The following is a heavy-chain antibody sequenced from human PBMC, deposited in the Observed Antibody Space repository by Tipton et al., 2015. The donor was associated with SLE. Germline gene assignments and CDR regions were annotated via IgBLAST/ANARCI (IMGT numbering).Heavy chain of an antibody. V-gene: IGHV3-33*01. CDR2: IWYDGSDK. CDR3: ARSYDSSSYYFDY. J-gene: IGHJ4*02. Sequence: SLRLSCAASGFTFSSYGMHWVRQAPGKGPEWVAVIWYDGSDKYYADSVKGRFTISRDNSKNTLYLQMNSRRAEDTAVYYCARSYDSSSYYFDYWGQGTLVTVSS. CDR1: GFTFSSYG. D-gene: IGHD3-22*01.